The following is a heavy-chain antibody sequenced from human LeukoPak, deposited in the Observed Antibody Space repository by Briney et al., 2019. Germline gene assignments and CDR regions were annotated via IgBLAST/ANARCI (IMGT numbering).Heavy chain of an antibody. J-gene: IGHJ5*02. Sequence: PSETLSLTCTVSGGSITSGGYYWSWIRQHPGKGLEWIGYIHYSGSTYYNPSLNSRLTISVDTSKNQFSLKLSSVTAADTAVYYCAGTSGSGSYYNRGWFDPWGQGTPVTVSS. D-gene: IGHD3-10*01. CDR3: AGTSGSGSYYNRGWFDP. V-gene: IGHV4-31*03. CDR1: GGSITSGGYY. CDR2: IHYSGST.